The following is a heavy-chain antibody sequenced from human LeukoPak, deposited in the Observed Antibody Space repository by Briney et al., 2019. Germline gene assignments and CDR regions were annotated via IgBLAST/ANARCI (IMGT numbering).Heavy chain of an antibody. J-gene: IGHJ3*02. CDR2: ISSSSTYI. V-gene: IGHV3-21*06. CDR3: ARGQSSSGSDAFDI. CDR1: RFTFSSYS. Sequence: GGSLRLSCAASRFTFSSYSLNWVRQAPRKGLEWVSSISSSSTYIYYADSVKGRFTISRENGKNSLYLQMNSLRAEDTARYYCARGQSSSGSDAFDICGQGTMVTVYS. D-gene: IGHD3-22*01.